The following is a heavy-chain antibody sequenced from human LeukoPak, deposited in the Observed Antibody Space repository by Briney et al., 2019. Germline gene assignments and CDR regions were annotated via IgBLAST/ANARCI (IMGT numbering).Heavy chain of an antibody. Sequence: SETLSLTCTVSGGSISSYYWSWIRQPPGKGLEWIGYIYYSGSTNYNPSLKSRVTISVDTSKNQFSLKLSSVTAADTAVYYCARGPSIAAAGTTYYYYGMDVWGQGTTVTVSS. J-gene: IGHJ6*02. V-gene: IGHV4-59*01. D-gene: IGHD6-13*01. CDR2: IYYSGST. CDR1: GGSISSYY. CDR3: ARGPSIAAAGTTYYYYGMDV.